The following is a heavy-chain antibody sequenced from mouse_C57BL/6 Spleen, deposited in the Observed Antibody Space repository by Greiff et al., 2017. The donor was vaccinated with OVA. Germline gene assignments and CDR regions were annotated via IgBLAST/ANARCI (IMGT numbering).Heavy chain of an antibody. V-gene: IGHV1-50*01. CDR1: GYTFTSYW. J-gene: IGHJ3*01. D-gene: IGHD1-2*01. CDR2: IDPSDSYT. Sequence: QLQQPGAELVKPGASVKLSCKASGYTFTSYWMQWVKQRPGQGLEWIGEIDPSDSYTNYNQKFKGKATLTVDTSSSTAYMQLSSLTSEDSAVYYCAPLLRPFAYWGQGTLVTVSA. CDR3: APLLRPFAY.